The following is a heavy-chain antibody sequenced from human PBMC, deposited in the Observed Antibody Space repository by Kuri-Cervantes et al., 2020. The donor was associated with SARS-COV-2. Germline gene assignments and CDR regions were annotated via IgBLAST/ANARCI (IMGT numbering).Heavy chain of an antibody. CDR3: ANSWGLTMIVVPNHTGDY. J-gene: IGHJ4*02. D-gene: IGHD3-22*01. CDR2: IRSKAYGGTT. V-gene: IGHV3-49*04. CDR1: GFTFGDYA. Sequence: GESLKISCTASGFTFGDYAMSWVRQAPGKGLEWVGFIRSKAYGGTTEYAASVKGRFTISRDDSKSIAYLQMNSLRAEDTAVYYCANSWGLTMIVVPNHTGDYWGQGTLVTVSS.